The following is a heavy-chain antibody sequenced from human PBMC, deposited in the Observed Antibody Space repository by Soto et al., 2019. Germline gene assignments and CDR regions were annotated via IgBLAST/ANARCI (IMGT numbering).Heavy chain of an antibody. J-gene: IGHJ6*02. Sequence: ASVEVSCKASGYTFTSYGISWVLQAPGQGLEWMGWISAYNGNTNYAQKLQGRVTMTTDTSTSTAYMELRSLRSDDTAVYYCARTIVDIVATIFGMDVWGQGTTVTVSS. CDR3: ARTIVDIVATIFGMDV. CDR1: GYTFTSYG. V-gene: IGHV1-18*01. CDR2: ISAYNGNT. D-gene: IGHD5-12*01.